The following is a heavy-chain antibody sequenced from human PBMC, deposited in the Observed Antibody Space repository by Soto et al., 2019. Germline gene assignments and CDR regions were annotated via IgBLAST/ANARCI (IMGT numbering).Heavy chain of an antibody. V-gene: IGHV1-69*13. J-gene: IGHJ6*02. Sequence: ASVKVSCKASGGTFSSYAISWVRQAPGQGLEWMGGIIPIFGTANYAQKFQGRVTITADESTSTAYMELSSLRSEDTAVYYCARDSHSSSWYTYYYYYGMDVWGQGTTVTVSS. CDR1: GGTFSSYA. CDR2: IIPIFGTA. CDR3: ARDSHSSSWYTYYYYYGMDV. D-gene: IGHD6-13*01.